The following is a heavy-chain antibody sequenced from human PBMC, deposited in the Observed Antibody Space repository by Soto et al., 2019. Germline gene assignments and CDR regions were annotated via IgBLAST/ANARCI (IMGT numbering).Heavy chain of an antibody. CDR1: GGTFSSYA. J-gene: IGHJ6*02. CDR2: IIPIFGTA. D-gene: IGHD1-7*01. Sequence: QVQLVQSGAEVKKPGSSVKVSCKASGGTFSSYAISWVRQAPGQGLEWMGGIIPIFGTANYAQKFQGRVTITADESTSTAYIELSSLRSEDTAVYYCASHGITGTWVYYYGMDVWGQGTTVTVSS. V-gene: IGHV1-69*12. CDR3: ASHGITGTWVYYYGMDV.